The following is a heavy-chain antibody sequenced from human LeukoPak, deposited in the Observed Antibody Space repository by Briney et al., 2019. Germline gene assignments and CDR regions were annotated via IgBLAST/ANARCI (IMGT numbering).Heavy chain of an antibody. CDR1: GFTFSSYA. J-gene: IGHJ4*02. Sequence: PGGSLRLSCAASGFTFSSYAMSWVRQAPGKGLEWVSAISGSGGSTYYADSVKGRFTISRDNSKNTLYLQMNSLRAEDTAVYYCAKDLSGGGGSCTDYWGQGTLVTVSP. V-gene: IGHV3-23*01. CDR2: ISGSGGST. CDR3: AKDLSGGGGSCTDY. D-gene: IGHD2-15*01.